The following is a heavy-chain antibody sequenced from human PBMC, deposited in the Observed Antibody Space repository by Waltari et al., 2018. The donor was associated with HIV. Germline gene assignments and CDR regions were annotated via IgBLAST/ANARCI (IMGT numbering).Heavy chain of an antibody. J-gene: IGHJ6*02. Sequence: QVQLQESGPGLVKSSQPLSLTCSVSGGSLSSGSYYWSWIGQPAGQGLAWVGRIYTSGSTNYNRPLKSRITKSVDTSKNQIALKRGSVTAADSAVYYWARDLEGDYYYGMDVWGQGTTVTVSS. CDR3: ARDLEGDYYYGMDV. D-gene: IGHD3-3*01. CDR1: GGSLSSGSYY. V-gene: IGHV4-61*02. CDR2: IYTSGST.